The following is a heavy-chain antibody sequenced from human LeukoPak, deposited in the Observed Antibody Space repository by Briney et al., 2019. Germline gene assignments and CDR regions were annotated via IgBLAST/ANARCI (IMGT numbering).Heavy chain of an antibody. J-gene: IGHJ6*04. CDR1: GFTFSDYY. V-gene: IGHV3-11*06. D-gene: IGHD2-2*01. CDR3: ARSSAYCSSTSCPTYYYGIDV. Sequence: GGSLRLSCAASGFTFSDYYMSWVRQAPGKGRERVSYISSRSSYTNYASSVNGRFTLSRDNAMNSLYLQMNSLRAEDTAVYYCARSSAYCSSTSCPTYYYGIDVWGKGTTVTVSS. CDR2: ISSRSSYT.